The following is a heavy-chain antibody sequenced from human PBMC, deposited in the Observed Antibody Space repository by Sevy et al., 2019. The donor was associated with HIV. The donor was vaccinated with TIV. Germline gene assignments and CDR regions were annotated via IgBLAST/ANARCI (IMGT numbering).Heavy chain of an antibody. J-gene: IGHJ6*04. D-gene: IGHD2-15*01. CDR3: TXAPXVXAGDYXXXGMXV. Sequence: GGSLRLSCAAXGXSFNNAWMNWVRQAPGKGLEWVGHIKRKTDGGTRDYAASVKGRFTISRDDSENTLFLQINSLKTXDTAVYXXTXAPXVXAGDYXXXGMXVXXXGTTVTVSS. V-gene: IGHV3-15*01. CDR1: GXSFNNAW. CDR2: IKRKTDGGTR.